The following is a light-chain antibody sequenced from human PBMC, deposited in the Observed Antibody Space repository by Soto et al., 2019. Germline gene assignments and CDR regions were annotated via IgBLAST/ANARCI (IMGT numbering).Light chain of an antibody. CDR2: GAS. Sequence: IVLTQCPGTLCVSPWETAILSCRASQSVNSNYLAWYQQKPGQALRLLIYGASSRATGVPNRFSGSGSGTDFALTISSLEPEDFAMYYCHQYGLSPRHPFGQGTKVDIK. CDR1: QSVNSNY. J-gene: IGKJ2*01. CDR3: HQYGLSPRHP. V-gene: IGKV3-20*01.